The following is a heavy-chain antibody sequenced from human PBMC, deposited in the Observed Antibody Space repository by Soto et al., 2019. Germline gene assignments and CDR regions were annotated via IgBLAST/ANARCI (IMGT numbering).Heavy chain of an antibody. CDR3: ACRIAVADMPSDY. V-gene: IGHV3-30-3*01. Sequence: GGSLRLSCAASGFTFSSYAMHWVRQAPGKGLEWVAVISYDGSNKYYADSVKGRFTISRDNSKNTLYLQMNSLRAEDTALYYCACRIAVADMPSDYWGQGTLVTVSS. J-gene: IGHJ4*02. D-gene: IGHD6-19*01. CDR2: ISYDGSNK. CDR1: GFTFSSYA.